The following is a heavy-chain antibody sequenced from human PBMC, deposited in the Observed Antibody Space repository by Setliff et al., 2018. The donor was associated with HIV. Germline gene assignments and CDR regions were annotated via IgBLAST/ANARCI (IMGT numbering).Heavy chain of an antibody. CDR2: IYYGGGT. J-gene: IGHJ5*02. D-gene: IGHD6-19*01. CDR3: ARDSSGWTRRNWFDP. CDR1: GGSISSSSYY. V-gene: IGHV4-39*07. Sequence: SETLSLTCSVSGGSISSSSYYWGWIRQPPGKGLEWIGSIYYGGGTFYNPSLKSRVTISLDTSKNQFSLQLSSVTAADTAVYYCARDSSGWTRRNWFDPWGQGTLVTVPS.